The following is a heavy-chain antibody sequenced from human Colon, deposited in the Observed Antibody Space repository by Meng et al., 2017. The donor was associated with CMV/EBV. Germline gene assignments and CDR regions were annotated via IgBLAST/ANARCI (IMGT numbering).Heavy chain of an antibody. V-gene: IGHV3-66*01. CDR1: GFSVSDSY. Sequence: GESLKISCAASGFSVSDSYMTWVRHLPGKGLEWISIIFSGGSTYYADSVRGRFTISRDSAKSTVFLQMNSLRAEDTAVYYCARGGFASGLDVWGQGTTVTVSS. CDR3: ARGGFASGLDV. D-gene: IGHD3-10*01. CDR2: IFSGGST. J-gene: IGHJ6*02.